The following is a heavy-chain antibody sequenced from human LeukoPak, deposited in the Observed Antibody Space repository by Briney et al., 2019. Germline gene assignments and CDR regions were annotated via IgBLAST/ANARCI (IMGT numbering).Heavy chain of an antibody. D-gene: IGHD3-10*01. J-gene: IGHJ4*02. V-gene: IGHV3-30*18. CDR2: ISFDASNK. CDR3: AKDVDPFGSGSYVEGFDY. Sequence: GGSLRLSCAASGFTFSSYGMHWVRQAPGKGLEWVAVISFDASNKYYADSVKGRFTISRDDSKNTLYLQMNSLRAEDTAVYYCAKDVDPFGSGSYVEGFDYWGQGTLVTVSS. CDR1: GFTFSSYG.